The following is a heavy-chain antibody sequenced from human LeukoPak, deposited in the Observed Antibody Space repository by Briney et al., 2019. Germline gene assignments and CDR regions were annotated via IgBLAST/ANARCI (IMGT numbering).Heavy chain of an antibody. CDR3: ARVRYYYGSGSYYPLDY. D-gene: IGHD3-10*01. Sequence: GGSLRLSCAASGFTFSDYYMNWVRQAPGKGLERVSSISSSSSYIYYADSVKGRFTISRDNAKNSLYLQMNSLRAKDTAVYYCARVRYYYGSGSYYPLDYWGQGTLVTVSS. CDR1: GFTFSDYY. V-gene: IGHV3-21*01. CDR2: ISSSSSYI. J-gene: IGHJ4*02.